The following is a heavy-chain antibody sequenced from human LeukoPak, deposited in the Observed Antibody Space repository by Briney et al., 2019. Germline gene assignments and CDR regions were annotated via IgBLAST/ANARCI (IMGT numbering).Heavy chain of an antibody. V-gene: IGHV3-30-3*01. D-gene: IGHD6-6*01. J-gene: IGHJ6*03. Sequence: GGSLRLSCAASGFTFSSYAMHWVRQAPGKGLEWVAVISYDGSNKYYADSVKGRFTISRDNAKNSLYLQMNSLRPEDTAVYFCARDRHVLGLYYYYMDVWGKGTTVTVSS. CDR2: ISYDGSNK. CDR3: ARDRHVLGLYYYYMDV. CDR1: GFTFSSYA.